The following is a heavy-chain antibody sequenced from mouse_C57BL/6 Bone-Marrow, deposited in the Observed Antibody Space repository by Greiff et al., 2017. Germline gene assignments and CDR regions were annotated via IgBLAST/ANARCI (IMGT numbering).Heavy chain of an antibody. CDR1: GYTFTSYW. CDR3: ASEGYCGSSSRWYFDV. Sequence: VQLQQPGAELVRPGTSVKLSCKASGYTFTSYWMHWVKQRPGQGLEWIGVIDPSDSYTNYNQKFKGKATLTVDTSSSTASMQLLSLTSEDSAVXYCASEGYCGSSSRWYFDVWGKGTTVTVSS. V-gene: IGHV1-59*01. D-gene: IGHD1-1*01. J-gene: IGHJ1*03. CDR2: IDPSDSYT.